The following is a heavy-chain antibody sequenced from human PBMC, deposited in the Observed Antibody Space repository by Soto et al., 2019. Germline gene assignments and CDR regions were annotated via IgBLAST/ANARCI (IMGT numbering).Heavy chain of an antibody. D-gene: IGHD3-3*01. Sequence: KTSETLSLTCAVYGGAFSGYYWSWIRQPPGKGLEWIGEINHSGSTNYNPSLKSRVTISVDTSKNQFSLKLSSVTAADTAVYYCAREVTVRRYDFWSGYYVSWFDPWGQGTLVTVSS. CDR1: GGAFSGYY. CDR3: AREVTVRRYDFWSGYYVSWFDP. J-gene: IGHJ5*02. CDR2: INHSGST. V-gene: IGHV4-34*01.